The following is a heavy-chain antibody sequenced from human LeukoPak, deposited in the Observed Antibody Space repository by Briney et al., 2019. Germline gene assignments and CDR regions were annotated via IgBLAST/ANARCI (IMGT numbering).Heavy chain of an antibody. CDR3: AKDQKVRVAAAGTFDY. V-gene: IGHV3-23*01. Sequence: GGSLRLSCAASGFTFGSYAMSWVRQAPGKGLEWVSAISGSGGSTYYADSVKGRFTISRDNSKNTLYLQMNSLRAEDTAVYYCAKDQKVRVAAAGTFDYWGQGTLVTVSS. J-gene: IGHJ4*02. CDR1: GFTFGSYA. CDR2: ISGSGGST. D-gene: IGHD6-13*01.